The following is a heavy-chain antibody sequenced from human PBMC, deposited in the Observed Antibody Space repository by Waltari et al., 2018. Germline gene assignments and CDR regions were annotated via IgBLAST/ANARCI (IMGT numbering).Heavy chain of an antibody. CDR3: ARYNNDAFDI. V-gene: IGHV3-74*01. CDR2: INSDGSST. D-gene: IGHD1-1*01. J-gene: IGHJ3*02. Sequence: HWVRQAPGKGLVWVSRINSDGSSTSYADSVKGRFTISRDNAKNTLYLQMNSLRAEDTAVYYCARYNNDAFDIWGQGTMVTVSS.